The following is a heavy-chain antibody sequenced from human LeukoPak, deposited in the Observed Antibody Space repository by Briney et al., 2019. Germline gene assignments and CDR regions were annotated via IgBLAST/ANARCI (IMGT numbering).Heavy chain of an antibody. Sequence: GGSLRLSCAASGFTFSDYYMSWIRQAPGKGLEWVSYVSSSGSTIYYADSVKGRFTISRDNAKNSLYLQMNSLRAEDTAVYYCARDLSGVTGYTYGRGIDYWGQGTLVTVSS. V-gene: IGHV3-11*01. D-gene: IGHD5-18*01. J-gene: IGHJ4*02. CDR3: ARDLSGVTGYTYGRGIDY. CDR1: GFTFSDYY. CDR2: VSSSGSTI.